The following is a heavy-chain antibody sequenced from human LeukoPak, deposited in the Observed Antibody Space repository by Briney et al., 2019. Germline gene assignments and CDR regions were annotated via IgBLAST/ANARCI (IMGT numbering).Heavy chain of an antibody. D-gene: IGHD6-19*01. CDR3: AKDQDSSGWYFHAFDT. J-gene: IGHJ3*02. CDR2: ISGSGGST. CDR1: GFTFSSYA. V-gene: IGHV3-23*01. Sequence: PGGSLRLSCAASGFTFSSYAMSWVRQAPGKGLEWVSAISGSGGSTYYADSVKGRFTISRDNSKNTLYLQMNSLRAEDTAVYYCAKDQDSSGWYFHAFDTWGQGTMVTVSS.